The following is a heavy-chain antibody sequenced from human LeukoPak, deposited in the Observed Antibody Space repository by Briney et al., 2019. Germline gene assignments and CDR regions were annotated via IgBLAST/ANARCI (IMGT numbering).Heavy chain of an antibody. D-gene: IGHD3-3*01. V-gene: IGHV3-23*01. CDR1: GFTFSSYA. CDR3: ARDRRDLAPPQNYYYGMDV. CDR2: ISGGGGST. Sequence: GGSLRLSCAASGFTFSSYAMSWVRQAPGKGLEWVSAISGGGGSTYYADSVKGRFTISRDNSKNTLYLQMNSLRAEDTAVYYCARDRRDLAPPQNYYYGMDVWGQGTTVTVSS. J-gene: IGHJ6*02.